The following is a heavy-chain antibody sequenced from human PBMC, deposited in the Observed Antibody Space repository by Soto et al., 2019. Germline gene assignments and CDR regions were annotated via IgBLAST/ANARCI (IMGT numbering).Heavy chain of an antibody. V-gene: IGHV6-1*01. CDR1: GDSVSSNSAS. CDR3: ARSHGLYSGTFFDY. D-gene: IGHD6-13*01. CDR2: TYYRSNWHD. Sequence: SQTLSLTCAISGDSVSSNSASWNWIRQSPSRGLEWLGRTYYRSNWHDDYAVSVKSRITINPDTSKNQFSLQLKSVTPEDTAVYYCARSHGLYSGTFFDYWGQGXLVTVYS. J-gene: IGHJ4*02.